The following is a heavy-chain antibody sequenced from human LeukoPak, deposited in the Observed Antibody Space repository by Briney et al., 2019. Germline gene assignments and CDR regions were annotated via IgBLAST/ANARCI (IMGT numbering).Heavy chain of an antibody. J-gene: IGHJ5*02. V-gene: IGHV1-46*01. CDR3: ARSGIVVVVAATPYWFDP. D-gene: IGHD2-15*01. CDR2: INPSGGST. Sequence: ASVKVSCKAPGYTFTSYYMHWVRQAPGQGLEWMGIINPSGGSTSYAQKFQGRVTMTRDTSTSTVYTELSSLRSEDTAVYYCARSGIVVVVAATPYWFDPWGQGTLVTVSS. CDR1: GYTFTSYY.